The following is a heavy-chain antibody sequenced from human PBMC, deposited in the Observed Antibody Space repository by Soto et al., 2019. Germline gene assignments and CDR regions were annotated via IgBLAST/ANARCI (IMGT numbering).Heavy chain of an antibody. D-gene: IGHD3-16*01. V-gene: IGHV3-74*01. CDR3: ITGGRTGGHVYSFDD. Sequence: EVQLVESGGGLVQPGGSLRLSCAASGFTFSNYWMHWVRQAPGKGLVWVSRINFDESTTTYADSVQGRFTISRDNAKNTLYLQLNSLGAEDTAIYYCITGGRTGGHVYSFDDWGQGARVTVSS. CDR2: INFDESTT. CDR1: GFTFSNYW. J-gene: IGHJ4*02.